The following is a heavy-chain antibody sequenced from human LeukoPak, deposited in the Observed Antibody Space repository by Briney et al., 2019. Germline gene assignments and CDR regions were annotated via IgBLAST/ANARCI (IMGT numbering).Heavy chain of an antibody. CDR2: INPNSGGT. V-gene: IGHV1-2*04. J-gene: IGHJ4*02. Sequence: ASVKVSCKASGYTFTGYYMHWVRQAPGQGLEWMGWINPNSGGTNYAQKFQGWVTMTRDTSTSTAYMELSRLRSDDTAVYYCAVALKDRYFDYWGQGALVTVSS. CDR3: AVALKDRYFDY. CDR1: GYTFTGYY. D-gene: IGHD2-15*01.